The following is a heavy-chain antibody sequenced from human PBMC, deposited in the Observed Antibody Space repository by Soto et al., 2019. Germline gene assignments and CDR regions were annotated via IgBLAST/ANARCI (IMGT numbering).Heavy chain of an antibody. CDR3: ARLPYGAYPVDF. D-gene: IGHD4-17*01. Sequence: EVQLVEFGGGLVKPGGCLRLYCAASGFTFSDSDMPWVRQAPGKGLEWVSAITPSPSFISYADSVRGRFTISRDDANGSVYLQMDSLRVDDTAIYYCARLPYGAYPVDFWGQGTLVTVSS. CDR1: GFTFSDSD. CDR2: ITPSPSFI. V-gene: IGHV3-21*01. J-gene: IGHJ4*02.